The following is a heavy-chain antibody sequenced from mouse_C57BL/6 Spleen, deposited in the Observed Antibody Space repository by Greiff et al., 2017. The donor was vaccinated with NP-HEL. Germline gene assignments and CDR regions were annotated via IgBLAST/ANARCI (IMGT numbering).Heavy chain of an antibody. D-gene: IGHD1-1*01. CDR2: IHPNSGST. Sequence: VKLQQPGAELVKPGASVKLSCKASGYTFTSYWMHWVKQRPGQGLEWIGMIHPNSGSTNYNEKFKSKATLTVDKSSSTAYMQLSSLTSEDSAVYYCARRDYYGSSPYFDVWGTGTTVTVSS. V-gene: IGHV1-64*01. J-gene: IGHJ1*03. CDR1: GYTFTSYW. CDR3: ARRDYYGSSPYFDV.